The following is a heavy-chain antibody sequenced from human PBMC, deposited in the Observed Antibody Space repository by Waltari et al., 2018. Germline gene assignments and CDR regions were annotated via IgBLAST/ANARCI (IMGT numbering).Heavy chain of an antibody. D-gene: IGHD1-26*01. V-gene: IGHV3-48*01. CDR2: IRSSIITR. CDR1: GFTFSSYS. J-gene: IGHJ4*02. Sequence: EVQLVESGGGLVQPGGSLRLSCAASGFTFSSYSMNWVRQAPGKGVEWVSYIRSSIITRYYADSVKGRFTISRDNAKNSLYLQMNSLRAEDTAVYYCASRPRIVGASDYWGQGTLVTVSS. CDR3: ASRPRIVGASDY.